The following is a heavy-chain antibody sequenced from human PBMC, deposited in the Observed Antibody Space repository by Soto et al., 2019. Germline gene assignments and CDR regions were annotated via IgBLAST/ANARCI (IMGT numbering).Heavy chain of an antibody. J-gene: IGHJ4*02. Sequence: QVHLVQSGAEVKKPGASVKVTCKAYGYTFTSCGITWVRQAPGQGLEWMGWISAHNGNTDYAQKLQGRVIVTRDPSTSTAYMELRSLISDDTAVYYCARGRYGDYWGQGALVTFSS. V-gene: IGHV1-18*01. D-gene: IGHD1-1*01. CDR1: GYTFTSCG. CDR2: ISAHNGNT. CDR3: ARGRYGDY.